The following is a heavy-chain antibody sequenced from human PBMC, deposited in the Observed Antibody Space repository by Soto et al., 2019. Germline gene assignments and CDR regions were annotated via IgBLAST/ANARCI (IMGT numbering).Heavy chain of an antibody. V-gene: IGHV3-7*01. CDR1: RFTISHYF. D-gene: IGHD6-19*01. J-gene: IGHJ4*02. Sequence: PGGSLRLSCSASRFTISHYFMTWVRQAPGKGLEWVANIKQDGSEKFYVDSVKGRFTISRDNANNLVFLQLDSLRAEDTAVYYCACSSDWPGSLDFWGQGTLVTVSS. CDR3: ACSSDWPGSLDF. CDR2: IKQDGSEK.